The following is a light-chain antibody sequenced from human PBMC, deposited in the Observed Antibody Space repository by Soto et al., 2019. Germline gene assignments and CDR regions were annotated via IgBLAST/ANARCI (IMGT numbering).Light chain of an antibody. V-gene: IGKV3-11*01. Sequence: EIVLTQSPATLSLSPGERATLSCRASQSVGSYLAWYQQKPGQPPRLLIYDASTRATGIPARFSGSGSGTDFTLTISSLEPEDFAIYYCQQRSNWPITFGQGTRLEIK. CDR1: QSVGSY. J-gene: IGKJ5*01. CDR3: QQRSNWPIT. CDR2: DAS.